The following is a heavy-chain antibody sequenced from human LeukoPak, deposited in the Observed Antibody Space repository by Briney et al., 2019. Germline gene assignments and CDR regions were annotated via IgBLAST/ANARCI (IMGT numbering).Heavy chain of an antibody. CDR1: GFSLSTSAVG. D-gene: IGHD3-22*01. J-gene: IGHJ4*02. CDR2: IYWNDDK. Sequence: SGPTLVKPTQTLTLTCTFSGFSLSTSAVGVGWIRQPPGKALEWLALIYWNDDKRYSPSLKSRLTITKDTSKNQVVLTMTNMDPVDTATYYCAHSTYYYDSSGQGGVDYWGQGTLVTVSS. V-gene: IGHV2-5*01. CDR3: AHSTYYYDSSGQGGVDY.